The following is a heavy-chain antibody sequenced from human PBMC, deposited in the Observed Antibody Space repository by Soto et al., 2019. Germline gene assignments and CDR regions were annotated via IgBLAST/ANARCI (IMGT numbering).Heavy chain of an antibody. V-gene: IGHV2-5*02. J-gene: IGHJ3*02. CDR1: GFSLSTSGVG. D-gene: IGHD6-19*01. CDR3: AHIYEGSSGSQGAFDI. CDR2: IYWDDDK. Sequence: SGPTLVKPTQTLTLTCTFSGFSLSTSGVGVGWIRQPPGKALEWLALIYWDDDKRYSPSLKSRLTITKDTSKNQVVLTMTNMDPVDTATYYCAHIYEGSSGSQGAFDIWGQGTMVTVSS.